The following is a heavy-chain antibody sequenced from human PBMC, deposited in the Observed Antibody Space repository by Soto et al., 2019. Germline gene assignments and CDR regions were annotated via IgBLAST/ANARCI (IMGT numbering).Heavy chain of an antibody. CDR3: ARGLSAGGIAALKNWFDP. D-gene: IGHD6-13*01. Sequence: SETLSLTCTVSGGSISSYYWSWIRQPPGKGLEWIGYIYYSGSTNYNPSLKSRVTISVDTSKNQFSLKLSSVTAADTAVYYCARGLSAGGIAALKNWFDPWGQGTLVTVSS. CDR2: IYYSGST. CDR1: GGSISSYY. V-gene: IGHV4-59*12. J-gene: IGHJ5*02.